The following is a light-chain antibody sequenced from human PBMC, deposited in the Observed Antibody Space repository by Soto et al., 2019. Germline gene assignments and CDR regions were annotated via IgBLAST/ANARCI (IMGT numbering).Light chain of an antibody. CDR3: QSYDSSLSGGV. V-gene: IGLV1-40*01. J-gene: IGLJ3*02. CDR1: SSNIGAGYD. Sequence: QSVLTQPPSVSGAPGQRVTISCTGSSSNIGAGYDLHWYQQLPGTAPKLLIYGNSNRPSGVPDRFSGSTSGTSASLALTGLQAEDEADYYCQSYDSSLSGGVFGGGTQLTVL. CDR2: GNS.